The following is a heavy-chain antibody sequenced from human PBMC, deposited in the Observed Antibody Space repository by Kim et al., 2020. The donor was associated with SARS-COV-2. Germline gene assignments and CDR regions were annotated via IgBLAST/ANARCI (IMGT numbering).Heavy chain of an antibody. D-gene: IGHD5-18*01. CDR2: IWYDGSNK. J-gene: IGHJ6*02. V-gene: IGHV3-33*01. Sequence: GGSLRLSCAASGFTFSSYGMHWVRQAPGKGLEWVAVIWYDGSNKYYADSVKGRFTISRDNSKNTLYLQMNSLRAEDTAVYYCARDGGYSYGRGNYYYYGMDGWGQGTTVTVSS. CDR1: GFTFSSYG. CDR3: ARDGGYSYGRGNYYYYGMDG.